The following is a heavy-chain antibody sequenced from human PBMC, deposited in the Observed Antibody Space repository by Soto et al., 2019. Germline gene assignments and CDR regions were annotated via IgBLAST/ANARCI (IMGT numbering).Heavy chain of an antibody. CDR3: ARDFVTSTDLWSGDYTGRGDGREF. CDR2: INPNSGGT. V-gene: IGHV1-2*04. D-gene: IGHD3-3*01. J-gene: IGHJ6*02. CDR1: GYTFTGYY. Sequence: ASVKVSCKASGYTFTGYYMHWVRQAPGQGLEWMGWINPNSGGTNYAQKFQGWVTMTRDTSISTAYMERSRLRSDDTAVYYCARDFVTSTDLWSGDYTGRGDGREFWGRVTTV.